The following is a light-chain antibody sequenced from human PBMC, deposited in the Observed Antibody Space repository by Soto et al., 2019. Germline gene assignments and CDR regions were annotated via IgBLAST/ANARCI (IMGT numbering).Light chain of an antibody. CDR2: DVD. CDR1: SSDVGAYHY. Sequence: QSALTQPASVSGSPGQSLTISCTGTSSDVGAYHYVSWYQHHPGKAPKLLIYDVDNRPSGVSNRFSGSKSDNTASLTISGLQAEDEAEYFCASYRSSHTRVFGGGTKLTVL. V-gene: IGLV2-14*03. CDR3: ASYRSSHTRV. J-gene: IGLJ3*02.